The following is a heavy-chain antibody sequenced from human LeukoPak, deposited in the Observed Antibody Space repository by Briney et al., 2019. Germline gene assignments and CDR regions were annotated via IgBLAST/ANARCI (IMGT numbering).Heavy chain of an antibody. V-gene: IGHV4-59*01. CDR3: ARVNDGYTSSVYDAFDI. CDR1: GGSNSSYY. CDR2: VYYSGSS. J-gene: IGHJ3*02. D-gene: IGHD5-24*01. Sequence: SETLSLTCTVSGGSNSSYYWSWMRQPPGKGLEWIGYVYYSGSSNYNPSLKSRVTISVDTSKNQFSLKLSSVTTADTAVYYCARVNDGYTSSVYDAFDIWGQGTMVTVSS.